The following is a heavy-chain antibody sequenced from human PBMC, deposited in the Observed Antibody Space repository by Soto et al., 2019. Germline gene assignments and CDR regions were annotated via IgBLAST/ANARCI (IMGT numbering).Heavy chain of an antibody. J-gene: IGHJ4*02. V-gene: IGHV1-3*01. Sequence: QVQLVQSGAEVKKPGASVQVSCKASGYTFTSYAMHWVRQAPGQRLEWMGWINAGNGNTKYSQKFRGRVTITRDTSASTAYMELSSLRSEDTAVYYCARNLMDYDIFTGYYMAYYFDYWGQGTLVTVSS. CDR2: INAGNGNT. D-gene: IGHD3-9*01. CDR3: ARNLMDYDIFTGYYMAYYFDY. CDR1: GYTFTSYA.